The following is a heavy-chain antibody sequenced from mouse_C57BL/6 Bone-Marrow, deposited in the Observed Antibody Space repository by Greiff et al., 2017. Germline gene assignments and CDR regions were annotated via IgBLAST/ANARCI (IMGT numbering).Heavy chain of an antibody. Sequence: VQLKQPGAELVKPGASVKLSCKASGYTFTSYWMHWVKQRPGRGLEWIGRIDPNSGGTKYNEKFKSKATLTVDKPSSTAYMQLSSLTSEDSAVYYCARIGGLRRRDWYFDVWGTGTTVTVSS. J-gene: IGHJ1*03. CDR1: GYTFTSYW. V-gene: IGHV1-72*01. CDR2: IDPNSGGT. CDR3: ARIGGLRRRDWYFDV. D-gene: IGHD2-4*01.